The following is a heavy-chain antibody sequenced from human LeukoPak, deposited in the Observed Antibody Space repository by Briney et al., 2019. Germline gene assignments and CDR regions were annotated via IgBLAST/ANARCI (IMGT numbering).Heavy chain of an antibody. V-gene: IGHV4-61*01. CDR3: ARGGASSIPLDY. D-gene: IGHD1-26*01. CDR2: ISNSGST. Sequence: SETLSLTCTVSGGSIGGNSYWSWIRRPPGKGPEWIGHISNSGSTYYSPSLSSRVTISLDTSKNQFSLKLRSVTAADTAVYYCARGGASSIPLDYWGRGTLVIVSS. J-gene: IGHJ4*02. CDR1: GGSIGGNSY.